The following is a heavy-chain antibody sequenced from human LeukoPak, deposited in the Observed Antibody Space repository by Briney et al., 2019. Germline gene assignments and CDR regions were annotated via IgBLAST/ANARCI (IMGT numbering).Heavy chain of an antibody. CDR2: ISAYNGNT. CDR3: ARVTMVRGVIITSSRYFDY. D-gene: IGHD3-10*01. J-gene: IGHJ4*02. CDR1: GYTFTSYD. Sequence: ASVKVSCKASGYTFTSYDINWVRQATGQGLEWMGWISAYNGNTNYAQKLQGRVTMTTDTSTSTAYMELRSLRSDDTAVYYCARVTMVRGVIITSSRYFDYWGQGTLVTVSS. V-gene: IGHV1-18*01.